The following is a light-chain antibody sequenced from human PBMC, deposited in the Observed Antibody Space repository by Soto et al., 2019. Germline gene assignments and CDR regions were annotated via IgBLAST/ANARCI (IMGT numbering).Light chain of an antibody. CDR1: SSDVGAYNY. CDR3: TSYAGSNIWV. CDR2: EVN. Sequence: QSALTQPPSASGSPGQSVTISCTGTSSDVGAYNYVSWYQQYPGKAPKLMISEVNKRPSGVPDRFSGSQSGKTASLTVSGLQPEDEADDHCTSYAGSNIWVFGGGTKVTVL. J-gene: IGLJ3*02. V-gene: IGLV2-8*01.